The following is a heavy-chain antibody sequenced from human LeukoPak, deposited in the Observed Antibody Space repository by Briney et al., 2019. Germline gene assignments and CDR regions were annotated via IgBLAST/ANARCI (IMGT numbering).Heavy chain of an antibody. J-gene: IGHJ4*02. CDR2: INTSGST. Sequence: SETLSLTCSVSGGSISSYYWNWMRQPAGKGQEWIGRINTSGSTNYNPSLKSRVTMSVDTSKSQFSLKLSSVTAADTAVYYCARDDSSSWYTYFDYWGQGTLVTVSS. V-gene: IGHV4-4*07. CDR1: GGSISSYY. D-gene: IGHD6-13*01. CDR3: ARDDSSSWYTYFDY.